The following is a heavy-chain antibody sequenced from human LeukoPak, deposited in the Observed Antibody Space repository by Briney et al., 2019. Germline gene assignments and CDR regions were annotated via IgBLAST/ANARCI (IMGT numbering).Heavy chain of an antibody. V-gene: IGHV1-18*01. CDR2: INAYNGNT. Sequence: ASVKVSCKASGYTFTSYGISWVRQAPGQGPEWMGWINAYNGNTNYAQKLQGRVTMTTDTSTSTAYMELRSLRSDDTAVYYCARDRRYYGSGIYYYYYYGMDVWGQGTTVTVSS. CDR3: ARDRRYYGSGIYYYYYYGMDV. CDR1: GYTFTSYG. D-gene: IGHD3-10*01. J-gene: IGHJ6*02.